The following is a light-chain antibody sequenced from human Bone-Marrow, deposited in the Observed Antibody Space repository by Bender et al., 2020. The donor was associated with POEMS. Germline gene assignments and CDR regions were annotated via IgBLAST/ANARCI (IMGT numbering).Light chain of an antibody. V-gene: IGLV1-47*01. CDR2: RIN. Sequence: QSVLTQPPSASGTPGQRVTISCSGSSSNIGSNYVYWYQQLPGAAPKLLIYRINQRPSGVPDRFSGSKSGTSASLAISGLRPEDEAVYYCAAWDDSLSVNWVFGGGTKLTVL. CDR3: AAWDDSLSVNWV. J-gene: IGLJ3*02. CDR1: SSNIGSNY.